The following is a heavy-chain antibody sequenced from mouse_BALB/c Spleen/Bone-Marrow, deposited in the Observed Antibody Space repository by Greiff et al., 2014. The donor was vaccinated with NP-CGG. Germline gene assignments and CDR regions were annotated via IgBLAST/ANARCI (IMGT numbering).Heavy chain of an antibody. CDR2: IDPSDSET. CDR1: RYTFTSYW. CDR3: AYGNYESYQLDC. D-gene: IGHD2-1*01. V-gene: IGHV1-69*02. J-gene: IGHJ2*01. Sequence: QVQLQQSGAELVKPGAPVKLSCKASRYTFTSYWMNWVKQRPGRGLEWIGRIDPSDSETHYNQNFKDKATLTVDKSSSTAYIQLSSLTSEDSAVYYCAYGNYESYQLDCWGQGTTLTVSS.